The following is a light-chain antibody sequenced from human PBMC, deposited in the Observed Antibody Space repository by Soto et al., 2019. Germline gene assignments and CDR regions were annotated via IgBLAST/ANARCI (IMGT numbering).Light chain of an antibody. CDR3: SSYTSSSTLGVV. CDR2: DVS. V-gene: IGLV2-14*01. J-gene: IGLJ2*01. Sequence: QSVLTQPASVSGSPGQSITISCTGTSSDVGGYNYVCWYQQHPGKAPKLMIYDVSNRPSGVSNRFSGSKSGNTASLTISGLQAEDEADYYCSSYTSSSTLGVVFGGGTKLTVL. CDR1: SSDVGGYNY.